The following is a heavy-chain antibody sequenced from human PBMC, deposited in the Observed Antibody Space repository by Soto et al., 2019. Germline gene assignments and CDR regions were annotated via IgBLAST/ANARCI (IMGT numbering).Heavy chain of an antibody. CDR3: AKTWWLLQHCAFDI. J-gene: IGHJ3*02. D-gene: IGHD3-22*01. Sequence: EVQLLESGGGLAQPGGSLRLSCAASGFTFSSYAMNWVRQAPGKGLEWVSSISGSSEFIYYADSVKGRFTISRDNSKNTLYLQMNSLRAEDTAVYYCAKTWWLLQHCAFDIWGQGTMVTVSS. CDR1: GFTFSSYA. CDR2: ISGSSEFI. V-gene: IGHV3-23*01.